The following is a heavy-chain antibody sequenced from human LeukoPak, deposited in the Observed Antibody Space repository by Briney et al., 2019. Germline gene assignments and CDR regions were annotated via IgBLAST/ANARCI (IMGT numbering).Heavy chain of an antibody. Sequence: SGGSLRLSCAASGFTFSSYSMNWVRQAPGKGLEWVSSISSSSSYIYYADSVKGRFTISRDNAKNSLYLQMNSLRAEDTAVYYCARVYHLWFGESRGDYFDYWGQGTLVTVSS. CDR1: GFTFSSYS. V-gene: IGHV3-21*01. CDR3: ARVYHLWFGESRGDYFDY. CDR2: ISSSSSYI. D-gene: IGHD3-10*01. J-gene: IGHJ4*02.